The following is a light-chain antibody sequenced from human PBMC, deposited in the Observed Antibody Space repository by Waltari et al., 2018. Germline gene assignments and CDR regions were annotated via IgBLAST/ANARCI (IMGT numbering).Light chain of an antibody. CDR3: AAWDDSLSRWL. CDR2: RNN. V-gene: IGLV1-47*01. CDR1: SSNIGSNY. J-gene: IGLJ3*02. Sequence: QSVLTQPPSASGTPEQRVTISCSGRSSNIGSNYVYWYQHVPGAAPKLLIYRNNQRPSGVPDRFSGSKSGTSASLAISGLRSEDEADYYCAAWDDSLSRWLLGGGTKLTVL.